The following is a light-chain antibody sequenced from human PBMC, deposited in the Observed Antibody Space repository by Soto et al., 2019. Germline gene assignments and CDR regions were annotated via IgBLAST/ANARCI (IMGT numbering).Light chain of an antibody. J-gene: IGKJ1*01. CDR2: GAS. V-gene: IGKV1-6*01. CDR3: LQDYGDSWT. CDR1: QGIGNA. Sequence: IQMTQSPSFRSAYVWDRGTISCRASQGIGNALGWYQQKPGKPPNVLIYGASNLQSGVTPRFCGSRSGTEFHLTLSSLQPEDFASYYCLQDYGDSWTFGQGTKVDIK.